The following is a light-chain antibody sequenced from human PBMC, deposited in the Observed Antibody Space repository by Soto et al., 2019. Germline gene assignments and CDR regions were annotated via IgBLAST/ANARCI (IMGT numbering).Light chain of an antibody. CDR1: SSNIGRNT. Sequence: QSVLTQPPSASGTPGQRVTISCSGSSSNIGRNTVNWYQQLPGTAPKLLIYSNNQRPSGVPDRFSGSKSGTSASLAISGLQFEDEADYYCAALDDSLNGLFGGGTKLTVL. CDR2: SNN. V-gene: IGLV1-44*01. J-gene: IGLJ2*01. CDR3: AALDDSLNGL.